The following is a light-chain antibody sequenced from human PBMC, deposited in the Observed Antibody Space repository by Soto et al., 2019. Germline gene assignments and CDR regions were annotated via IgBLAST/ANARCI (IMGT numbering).Light chain of an antibody. J-gene: IGKJ1*01. CDR2: GAS. Sequence: ELVMMQSPATLSVSPGERATLYCRASQSVSSNLAWYQQKPGQAPRLLIYGASSRATGFPARYSGSGSGTEFTLTISSLQSEDLALYYCQQYNSWPQTFGQGTKVAI. CDR3: QQYNSWPQT. V-gene: IGKV3-15*01. CDR1: QSVSSN.